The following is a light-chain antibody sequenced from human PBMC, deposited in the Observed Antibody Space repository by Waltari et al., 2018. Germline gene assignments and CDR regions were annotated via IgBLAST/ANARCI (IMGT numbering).Light chain of an antibody. Sequence: HSALTQPASVSGSPGQSITISCTGASSDVGSYNLVSWYQQYPGKAPKLIIYGGSKRPPGVSNRFSGSKSGNTGSLTISGLQVEDEADYYCCSFAGSNTYVLGTGTKVSVL. J-gene: IGLJ1*01. CDR2: GGS. CDR1: SSDVGSYNL. V-gene: IGLV2-23*01. CDR3: CSFAGSNTYV.